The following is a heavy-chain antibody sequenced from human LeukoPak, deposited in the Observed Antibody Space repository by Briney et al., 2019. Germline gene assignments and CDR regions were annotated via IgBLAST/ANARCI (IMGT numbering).Heavy chain of an antibody. CDR1: GFTFDDYA. D-gene: IGHD3-22*01. CDR3: AKDKDYYDSSGFIDY. V-gene: IGHV3-9*01. J-gene: IGHJ4*02. Sequence: GGSLRLSCAASGFTFDDYAMHWVRQAPGKGLGWVSGISWNSGSIGYADSVKGRFTISRDNAKNSLYLQINSLRAEDTALYYCAKDKDYYDSSGFIDYWGQGTLVTVSS. CDR2: ISWNSGSI.